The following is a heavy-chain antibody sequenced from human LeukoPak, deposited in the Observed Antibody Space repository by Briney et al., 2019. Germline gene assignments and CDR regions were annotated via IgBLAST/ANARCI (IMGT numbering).Heavy chain of an antibody. D-gene: IGHD3-16*02. CDR3: AKDPHPAIVEGY. CDR1: GFTFSNYW. Sequence: GGSLRLSCAASGFTFSNYWMHWVRQAPGKGLVWVSRINSDGSTTNYADSVKGRFAISRDNAKNTLFLQMNSLRAEDTAVYYCAKDPHPAIVEGYWGQGTLVTVSS. J-gene: IGHJ4*02. CDR2: INSDGSTT. V-gene: IGHV3-74*01.